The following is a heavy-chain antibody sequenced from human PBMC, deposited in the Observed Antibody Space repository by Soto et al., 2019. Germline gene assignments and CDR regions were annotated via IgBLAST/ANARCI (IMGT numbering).Heavy chain of an antibody. CDR3: AREWVEAGRQWLVRAFDI. J-gene: IGHJ3*02. D-gene: IGHD6-19*01. Sequence: SETLSLTCTVSGGSISSGGYYWSWIRQHPGKGLEWIGYIYYSGSTYYNPSLKSRVTISVDTSKNQFSLKLSSVTAADTAVYYCAREWVEAGRQWLVRAFDIWGQGTMVTVSS. V-gene: IGHV4-61*08. CDR1: GGSISSGGYY. CDR2: IYYSGST.